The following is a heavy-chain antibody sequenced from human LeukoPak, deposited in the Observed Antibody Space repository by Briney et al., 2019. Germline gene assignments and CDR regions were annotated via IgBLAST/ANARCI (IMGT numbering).Heavy chain of an antibody. V-gene: IGHV1-2*02. Sequence: AASVKVSCKASGYTFTGYYMHWVRQAPGQGLEWMGWINPDSGGTNYAQKFQGRVTMTRDTSISTAYMELSRLRSDDTAVYYCARENVKAPYSNYGGFDYWGQGTLVTVSS. CDR1: GYTFTGYY. J-gene: IGHJ4*02. CDR2: INPDSGGT. CDR3: ARENVKAPYSNYGGFDY. D-gene: IGHD4-11*01.